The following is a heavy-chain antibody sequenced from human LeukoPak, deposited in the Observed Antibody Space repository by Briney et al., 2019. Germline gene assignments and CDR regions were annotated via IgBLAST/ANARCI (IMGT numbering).Heavy chain of an antibody. CDR2: INHSGST. CDR3: ARGGLLAFWSGWKYYFDY. CDR1: GGSFSGYY. J-gene: IGHJ4*02. Sequence: SETLCLTCAIYGGSFSGYYWSWIRQPPGKGLEWIGEINHSGSTNYNPSLKSRVTISVDTSKNQFSLKLSSVTAADTAVYYCARGGLLAFWSGWKYYFDYWGQGTLVTVSS. D-gene: IGHD3-3*01. V-gene: IGHV4-34*01.